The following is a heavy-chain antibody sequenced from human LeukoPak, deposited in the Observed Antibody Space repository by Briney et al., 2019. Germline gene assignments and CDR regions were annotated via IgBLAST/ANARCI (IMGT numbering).Heavy chain of an antibody. J-gene: IGHJ5*02. CDR2: FDPEDGET. CDR3: ATVAGTVTTVWFDP. V-gene: IGHV1-24*01. D-gene: IGHD4-17*01. CDR1: GYTLTELS. Sequence: GVSVKVSCKVSGYTLTELSMHWVRQAPGKGLEWMGGFDPEDGETIYAQKFQGRVTMTEDTSTDTAYMELSSLRSEDTAVYYCATVAGTVTTVWFDPWGQGTLVTVSS.